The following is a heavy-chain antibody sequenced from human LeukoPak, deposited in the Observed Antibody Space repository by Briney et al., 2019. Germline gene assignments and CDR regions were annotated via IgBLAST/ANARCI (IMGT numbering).Heavy chain of an antibody. V-gene: IGHV3-9*01. CDR3: AKTYYDILTGSKEYYFDY. D-gene: IGHD3-9*01. CDR1: GFTFDDYA. J-gene: IGHJ4*02. CDR2: ISWSSGSI. Sequence: GGSLRLSCAASGFTFDDYAMHWVRQAPGKGLEWVSGISWSSGSIDYVDSVKGRFTISRDNAKNSLYLQMNSLRAEDTALYYCAKTYYDILTGSKEYYFDYWGQGTLVTVSS.